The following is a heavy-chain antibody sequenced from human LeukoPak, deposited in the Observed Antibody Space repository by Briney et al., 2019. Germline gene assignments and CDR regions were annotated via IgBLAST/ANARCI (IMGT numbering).Heavy chain of an antibody. J-gene: IGHJ4*02. V-gene: IGHV4-34*01. D-gene: IGHD6-13*01. CDR3: ARGLAAAGPYYFDY. CDR1: GGSFSGYS. CDR2: IHRSGST. Sequence: PSETLSLTCAVYGGSFSGYSWSWIRQPPGKGLEWIGEIHRSGSTNYHPSLKSRVTISVDTSKNQFSLKLSSVTAADTAVYYCARGLAAAGPYYFDYWGQGTLVTVSS.